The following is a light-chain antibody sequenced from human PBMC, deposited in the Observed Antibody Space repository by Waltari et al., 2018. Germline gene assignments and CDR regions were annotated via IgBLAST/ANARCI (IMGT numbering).Light chain of an antibody. CDR3: HQYNDGPPFN. J-gene: IGKJ2*01. CDR1: QSVTTN. V-gene: IGKV3-15*01. Sequence: EIVMAPSPASLSVSPGERAIFSCRASQSVTTNVAWYQQKPGQPPRLLIYGASTRATDIPARFSGSGSGTEFTLTITSPQSEDVGVYYCHQYNDGPPFNFGQGTKLEIK. CDR2: GAS.